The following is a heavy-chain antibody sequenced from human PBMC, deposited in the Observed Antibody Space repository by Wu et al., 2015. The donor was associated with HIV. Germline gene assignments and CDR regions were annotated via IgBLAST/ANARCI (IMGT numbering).Heavy chain of an antibody. CDR3: ARVYDSSGYLADPDY. D-gene: IGHD3-22*01. CDR1: GYTFTSYG. CDR2: ISGYNGNT. V-gene: IGHV1-18*01. Sequence: QVQLVQSGGEVKKPGASVKVSCKASGYTFTSYGISWVRQSPGQGLEWMGWISGYNGNTDYAQKFQSRVTVTTDTSTNTAYMELRSLRSDDTAVYYCARVYDSSGYLADPDYWGQGTLVTVSS. J-gene: IGHJ4*02.